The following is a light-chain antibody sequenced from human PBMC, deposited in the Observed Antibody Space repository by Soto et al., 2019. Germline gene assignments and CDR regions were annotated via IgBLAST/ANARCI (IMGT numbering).Light chain of an antibody. CDR3: SSYTRGSTVV. Sequence: QSALTQPASVSGSPRQSITIPCTGTSSDVGGYNFVSWYQPHPAKAPKLMIYEVSNRPSGVSNRFSGSKSGNTASLTISGLQAEDESDYYCSSYTRGSTVVFGGGTKLTVL. J-gene: IGLJ2*01. CDR2: EVS. V-gene: IGLV2-14*01. CDR1: SSDVGGYNF.